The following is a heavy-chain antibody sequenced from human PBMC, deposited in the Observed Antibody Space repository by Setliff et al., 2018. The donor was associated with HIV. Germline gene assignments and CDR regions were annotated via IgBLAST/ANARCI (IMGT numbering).Heavy chain of an antibody. V-gene: IGHV4-38-2*02. D-gene: IGHD3-10*01. CDR2: VYHTGST. J-gene: IGHJ4*02. Sequence: PSETLSLTCTVSGYSISSRYYWGWIRQPPGKGLEWIGSVYHTGSTYYNPSLKSRVTMSADTSKNQFSLKLSSVTAADTAVYYCASSPAGRSDFGLHTFDYWGQGTLVTVSS. CDR1: GYSISSRYY. CDR3: ASSPAGRSDFGLHTFDY.